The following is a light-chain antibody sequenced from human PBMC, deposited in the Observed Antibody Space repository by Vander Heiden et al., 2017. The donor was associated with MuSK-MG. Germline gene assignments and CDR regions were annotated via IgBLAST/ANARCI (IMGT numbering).Light chain of an antibody. V-gene: IGLV1-44*01. CDR3: AAWDDSLNGPV. CDR1: SSNIGNNT. Sequence: QSVLTQPPSTSGTPGQTVTISCSGGSSNIGNNTVNWYQQIPGAAPKLLIYFNSQRPSGVPGRFSGSKSGTSASLAITGLQSEDEADYFCAAWDDSLNGPVSGGGTKLSVL. J-gene: IGLJ3*02. CDR2: FNS.